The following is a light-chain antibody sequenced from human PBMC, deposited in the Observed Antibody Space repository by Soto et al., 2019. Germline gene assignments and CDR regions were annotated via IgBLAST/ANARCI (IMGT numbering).Light chain of an antibody. CDR1: NIGSTN. CDR2: YDS. V-gene: IGLV3-21*04. J-gene: IGLJ2*01. Sequence: SYELTQPPSVSVAPGETARITCGGNNIGSTNVHWYQQRPGQAAVLVLFYDSDRPSGIPERFSGSNSGNTATLTISRVEAGDEADYYCQVWDSSGDHVIFGGGTKLTVL. CDR3: QVWDSSGDHVI.